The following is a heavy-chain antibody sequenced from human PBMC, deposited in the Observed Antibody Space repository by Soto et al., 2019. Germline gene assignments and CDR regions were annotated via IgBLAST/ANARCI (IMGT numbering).Heavy chain of an antibody. CDR1: GGSISSGGYY. D-gene: IGHD2-15*01. J-gene: IGHJ1*01. Sequence: LSLTCTVSGGSISSGGYYWSWIRQHPGKGLEWIGYIYYSGSTYYNPSLKSRVTISVDTSKNQFSLKLSSVTAADTAVYYCARGARYCSGGSCHGTEYFQHWGQGTLVTVSS. CDR3: ARGARYCSGGSCHGTEYFQH. V-gene: IGHV4-31*03. CDR2: IYYSGST.